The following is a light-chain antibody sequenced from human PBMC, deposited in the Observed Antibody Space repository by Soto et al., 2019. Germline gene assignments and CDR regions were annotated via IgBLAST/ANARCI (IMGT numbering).Light chain of an antibody. V-gene: IGKV1-39*01. CDR1: QSINIY. Sequence: DIQMTQSPSSLSASVGDRVTITCRASQSINIYVNWFQQRPGKASELLIYGASTLQSGVPSRFSGSGSGTHFTLTISSLQPEDFASYYCQQGSTAPFTFGPGTKVDV. CDR2: GAS. J-gene: IGKJ3*01. CDR3: QQGSTAPFT.